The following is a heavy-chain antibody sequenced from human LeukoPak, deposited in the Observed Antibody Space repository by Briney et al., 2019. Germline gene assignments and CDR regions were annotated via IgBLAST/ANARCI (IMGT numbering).Heavy chain of an antibody. J-gene: IGHJ4*02. Sequence: SETLSLTCTVSGDSTSSDRYYGGWVRQPPGKGLEWIGNIYYSGSTYYNPSLKSRVTMSVDTSKNQFFLKLNSVTAADTAVYYCARVPGYDSSGYFDYWGQGTLVTVSS. CDR1: GDSTSSDRYY. CDR2: IYYSGST. CDR3: ARVPGYDSSGYFDY. V-gene: IGHV4-39*02. D-gene: IGHD3-22*01.